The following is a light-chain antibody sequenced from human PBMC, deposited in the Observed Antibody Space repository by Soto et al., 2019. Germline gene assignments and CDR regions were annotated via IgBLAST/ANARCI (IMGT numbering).Light chain of an antibody. Sequence: DIQMTQSPSTLSGSVGDRVTITCRASQTISSWLAWYQQKPGKAPKLLIYKASTLKSGVPSRFSGSGSGTEFPLTISSLQADDFVSYYCQHYNSYSEAFGQGTKVELK. J-gene: IGKJ1*01. V-gene: IGKV1-5*03. CDR2: KAS. CDR1: QTISSW. CDR3: QHYNSYSEA.